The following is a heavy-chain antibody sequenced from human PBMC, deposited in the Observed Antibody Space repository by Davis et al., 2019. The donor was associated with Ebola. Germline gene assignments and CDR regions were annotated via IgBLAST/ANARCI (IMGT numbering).Heavy chain of an antibody. J-gene: IGHJ4*02. CDR2: VILKSGAT. CDR3: AKRWQVRYFGY. D-gene: IGHD4-23*01. V-gene: IGHV1-2*06. Sequence: ASVKVSCKASGYTFTDYNIHWMRQAPGQGLEWLGRVILKSGATNYAQKFQGRVTMTRDTSISTVYMELSSLRYDDTAVYYCAKRWQVRYFGYWGQGTLVTVSS. CDR1: GYTFTDYN.